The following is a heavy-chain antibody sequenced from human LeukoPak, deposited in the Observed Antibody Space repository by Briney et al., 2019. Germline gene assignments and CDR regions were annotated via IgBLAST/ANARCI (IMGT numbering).Heavy chain of an antibody. D-gene: IGHD3-22*01. CDR1: GFTFSSYS. CDR2: TSSSSTI. CDR3: ARANYYDSRNWFDP. Sequence: GGSLRLSCAASGFTFSSYSMNWVRQAPGKGLEWVSYTSSSSTIYYADSVKGRFTISRDNAKNSLYLQMNSLRAEDTAVYYCARANYYDSRNWFDPWGQGTLVTVSS. V-gene: IGHV3-48*01. J-gene: IGHJ5*02.